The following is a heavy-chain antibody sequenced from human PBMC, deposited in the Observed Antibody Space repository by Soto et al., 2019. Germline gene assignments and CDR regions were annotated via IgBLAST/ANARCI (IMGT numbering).Heavy chain of an antibody. V-gene: IGHV1-18*01. J-gene: IGHJ5*02. D-gene: IGHD2-15*01. Sequence: QVQLVQSGAEVKKPGASVKVSCKASGYTFTTHGISWVRQVPGQGLEWMGWVRGDNGHTNYAQSLQGRVTMTTDTSTNTAYVELRSLRSDDTAVYYWARDLGYCRSGTCYREWFDPWGQGTLVTVSS. CDR3: ARDLGYCRSGTCYREWFDP. CDR2: VRGDNGHT. CDR1: GYTFTTHG.